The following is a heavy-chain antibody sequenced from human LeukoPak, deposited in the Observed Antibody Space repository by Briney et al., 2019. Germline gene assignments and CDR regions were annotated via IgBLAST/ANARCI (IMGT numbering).Heavy chain of an antibody. CDR1: GYTFTSYD. CDR2: IIPIFGTA. CDR3: ALSRFLELNFDP. V-gene: IGHV1-69*13. J-gene: IGHJ5*02. D-gene: IGHD3-3*01. Sequence: SVKVSCKASGYTFTSYDINWVRQAPGQGLEWMGGIIPIFGTANYAQKFQGRVTITADESTSTAYMELSSLRSEDTAVYYCALSRFLELNFDPWGQGTLVTVSS.